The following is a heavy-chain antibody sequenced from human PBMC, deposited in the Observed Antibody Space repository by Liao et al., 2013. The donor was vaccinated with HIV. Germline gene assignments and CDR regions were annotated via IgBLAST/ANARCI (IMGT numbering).Heavy chain of an antibody. V-gene: IGHV4-4*07. CDR3: ARATGFGNSYGGSDY. CDR1: GGSLSDYH. Sequence: QVQLQESGPGLVRPSETLSLTCTVSGGSLSDYHWTWIRQSAGKGLQFIGRVSAGGRTNYNPSLKSRVTMSVDTSKNQFSLKLSSVTAADTAIYYCARATGFGNSYGGSDYWGQGTLVTVSS. CDR2: VSAGGRT. J-gene: IGHJ4*02. D-gene: IGHD5-18*01.